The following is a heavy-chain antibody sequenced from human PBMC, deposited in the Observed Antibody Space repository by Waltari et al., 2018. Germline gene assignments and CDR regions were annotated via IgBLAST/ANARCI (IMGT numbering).Heavy chain of an antibody. CDR1: GFTFSSYS. CDR2: IMSSSSYI. Sequence: EVQLVESGGGLVKPGGSLRLSCAASGFTFSSYSMNWVRQAPGKGLELVSSIMSSSSYIYYADSVKGRFTISRDNAKNSLYLQMNSLRAEDTAVYYCARDSGRNEKWFDPWGQGTLVTVSS. V-gene: IGHV3-21*01. J-gene: IGHJ5*02. D-gene: IGHD6-25*01. CDR3: ARDSGRNEKWFDP.